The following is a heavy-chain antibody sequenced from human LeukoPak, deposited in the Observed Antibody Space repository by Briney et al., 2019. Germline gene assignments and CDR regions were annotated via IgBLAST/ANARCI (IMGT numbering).Heavy chain of an antibody. J-gene: IGHJ4*02. V-gene: IGHV3-23*01. CDR3: AKAHCSSTSCSRADN. Sequence: GGSLRLSCAASGFTFTRNAMAWVLQAPGKGLEWVSAIDGSGGTTFYADSVKGRVTISRVQSTNTVYLQMNSLRADDTAVYYCAKAHCSSTSCSRADNWGQGTLVTVS. CDR1: GFTFTRNA. D-gene: IGHD2-2*01. CDR2: IDGSGGTT.